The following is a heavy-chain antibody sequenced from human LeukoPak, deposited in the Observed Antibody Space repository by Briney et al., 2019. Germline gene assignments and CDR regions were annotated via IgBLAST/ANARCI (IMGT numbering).Heavy chain of an antibody. CDR1: GFTFSSYG. J-gene: IGHJ4*02. Sequence: GGSLRLSCAASGFTFSSYGMHWVRQAPGKGLEWVALIWSDGSDKYYADSVKGRFTISRDNSKNTVFLQVNSLRAEDTAVYYCARDRPTGSYYSIDYWGQGTLVTVSS. CDR2: IWSDGSDK. V-gene: IGHV3-33*08. D-gene: IGHD1-26*01. CDR3: ARDRPTGSYYSIDY.